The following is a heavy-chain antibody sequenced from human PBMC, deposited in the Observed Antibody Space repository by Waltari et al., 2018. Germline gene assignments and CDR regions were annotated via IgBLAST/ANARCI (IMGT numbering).Heavy chain of an antibody. V-gene: IGHV3-30*14. CDR2: ISFDGRNK. Sequence: QVQLVESGGGVVQPGRSLRLSCVASGFTLRSTAMPWVRQAPGKGLEWVAVISFDGRNKYYADSVKGRFTISRDNSKNTLYLEMNSLRTEDTAVYYCASSSRGVVYTTPDHWGQGTLVTVSS. CDR3: ASSSRGVVYTTPDH. D-gene: IGHD2-8*02. J-gene: IGHJ4*02. CDR1: GFTLRSTA.